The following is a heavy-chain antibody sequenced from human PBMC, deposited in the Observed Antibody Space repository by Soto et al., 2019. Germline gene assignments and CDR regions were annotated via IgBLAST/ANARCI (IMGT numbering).Heavy chain of an antibody. Sequence: QVTLKESGPVLVKPTETLTLTGTVSGFSLSNARMGVSWIRQPPGKALEWLAHIFSNDEKSYSTSLKSRLTISKDPSKSQVVLTMTNMDPVDTATYYCARVDCSGGSCYSGYWFDPWGQGTLVTVSS. CDR1: GFSLSNARMG. D-gene: IGHD2-15*01. J-gene: IGHJ5*02. CDR2: IFSNDEK. V-gene: IGHV2-26*01. CDR3: ARVDCSGGSCYSGYWFDP.